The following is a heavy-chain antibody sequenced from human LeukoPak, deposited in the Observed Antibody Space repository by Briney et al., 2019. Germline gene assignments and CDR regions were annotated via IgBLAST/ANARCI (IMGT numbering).Heavy chain of an antibody. Sequence: PSETLSLTCTVSGYSISSGYYWSWIRQPAGKGLEWIGRIYTSGSTNYNPSLKSRVTMSVDTSKNQFSLKLSSVTAADTAVYYCARDGWLLPYYWGQGTLVTVSS. V-gene: IGHV4-4*07. CDR3: ARDGWLLPYY. CDR1: GYSISSGYY. CDR2: IYTSGST. D-gene: IGHD2-21*01. J-gene: IGHJ4*02.